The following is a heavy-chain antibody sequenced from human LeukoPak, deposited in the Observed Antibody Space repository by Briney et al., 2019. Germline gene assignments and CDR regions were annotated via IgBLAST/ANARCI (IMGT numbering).Heavy chain of an antibody. CDR1: GFTFDDYT. V-gene: IGHV3-43*01. CDR2: ISWDGGST. J-gene: IGHJ3*02. D-gene: IGHD3-22*01. Sequence: GGSLRLSCAASGFTFDDYTMHWVRQAPGKGLEWVSLISWDGGSTYYADSVKGRFTISRENSKNYLYLQMNSLRTEDTAVYYCAKDMIPDYYDSSGYDITFDIWGQGTMVTVSS. CDR3: AKDMIPDYYDSSGYDITFDI.